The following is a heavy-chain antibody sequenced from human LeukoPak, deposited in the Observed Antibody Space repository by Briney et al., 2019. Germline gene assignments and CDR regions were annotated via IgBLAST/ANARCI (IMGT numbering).Heavy chain of an antibody. CDR2: IIPIFGAA. CDR3: AERVVTAIRLGDAFDI. V-gene: IGHV1-69*13. Sequence: ASVKVSCKASGGTFSSYAISWVRQAPGQGLEWMGGIIPIFGAANYAQKFQGRVTITADESTSTAYMELSSLRSEDTAVYYCAERVVTAIRLGDAFDIWGQGTMDTVSS. CDR1: GGTFSSYA. J-gene: IGHJ3*02. D-gene: IGHD2-21*02.